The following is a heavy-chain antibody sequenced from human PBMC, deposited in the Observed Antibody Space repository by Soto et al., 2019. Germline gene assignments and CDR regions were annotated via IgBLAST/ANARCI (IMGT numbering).Heavy chain of an antibody. J-gene: IGHJ4*02. D-gene: IGHD6-25*01. Sequence: SETLSLTCTVSHGSISSYYWSWVRQPPGKGLEWIGYVFHTGSTNYNPSLKSRVTISVDTSKSQFSLKLTSVTSADTAMYYCARSVGGTGWLDYWGRGALVTVSS. CDR3: ARSVGGTGWLDY. CDR2: VFHTGST. V-gene: IGHV4-59*01. CDR1: HGSISSYY.